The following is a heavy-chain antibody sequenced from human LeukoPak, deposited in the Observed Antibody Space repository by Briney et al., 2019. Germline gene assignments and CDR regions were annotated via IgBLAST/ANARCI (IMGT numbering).Heavy chain of an antibody. CDR2: INPNTGDT. J-gene: IGHJ4*02. D-gene: IGHD4-11*01. CDR3: ARQDRVDYSNLGEY. V-gene: IGHV1-2*02. CDR1: GYTLTDYY. Sequence: ASVKVSCKASGYTLTDYYMHWVRQAPGQGLEWMGWINPNTGDTNYAQKFQGRVTMTRGTSISTAYMELSRLSSDDTAVYYCARQDRVDYSNLGEYWGQGTLVTVSS.